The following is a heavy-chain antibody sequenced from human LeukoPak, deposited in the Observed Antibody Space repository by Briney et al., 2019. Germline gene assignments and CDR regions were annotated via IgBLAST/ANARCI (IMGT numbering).Heavy chain of an antibody. CDR1: GGTFSSYA. CDR3: ACGYSNYFAFDI. J-gene: IGHJ3*02. Sequence: GASVTVSCKASGGTFSSYAISWVRQAPGQGLEWMGRIIPILGIANYAQKFQGRVTITADKSTSTAYMELSSLRSEDTAVYYCACGYSNYFAFDIWGQGTMVTVSS. CDR2: IIPILGIA. V-gene: IGHV1-69*04. D-gene: IGHD4-11*01.